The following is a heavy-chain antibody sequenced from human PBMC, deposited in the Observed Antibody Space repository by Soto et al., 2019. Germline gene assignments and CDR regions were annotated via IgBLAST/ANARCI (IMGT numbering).Heavy chain of an antibody. CDR3: ARPHYDFWSGYYYYFDY. Sequence: GGSLRLSCAASGFTFSSYWMSWVRQAPGKGLEWVANIKQDGSEKYYVDSVKGRFTISRDNAKNSLYLQMNSLRAEDTAVYYCARPHYDFWSGYYYYFDYWVQGTLVTVSS. V-gene: IGHV3-7*01. D-gene: IGHD3-3*01. J-gene: IGHJ4*02. CDR2: IKQDGSEK. CDR1: GFTFSSYW.